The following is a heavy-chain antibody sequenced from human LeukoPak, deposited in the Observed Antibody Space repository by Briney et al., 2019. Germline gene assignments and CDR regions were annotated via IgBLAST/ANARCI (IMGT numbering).Heavy chain of an antibody. Sequence: SETLSLTCTVSGGSISSGDYYWSWIRQPPGEGLEWIGYIYYSGRTFYNPSLKSRVSISVDTSKNQFSLKLSSMTAADTAVYYCARGLRKRTKSLDYWGQGTLVTVSS. J-gene: IGHJ4*02. V-gene: IGHV4-30-4*01. CDR2: IYYSGRT. D-gene: IGHD4-17*01. CDR1: GGSISSGDYY. CDR3: ARGLRKRTKSLDY.